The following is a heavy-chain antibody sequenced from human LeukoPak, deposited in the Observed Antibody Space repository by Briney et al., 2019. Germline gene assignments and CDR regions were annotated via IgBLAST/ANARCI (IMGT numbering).Heavy chain of an antibody. J-gene: IGHJ4*02. Sequence: GGSLRLSCAASGFTFSSYGMHWVRQAPGKGLEWVAFIRNDGSNKYYADSVKGRFTISRDNSKNTLYLQMNSLRAEDTAVYYCAKNYRHSSSSLYFDYWGQGTLVTVS. V-gene: IGHV3-30*02. CDR1: GFTFSSYG. CDR3: AKNYRHSSSSLYFDY. CDR2: IRNDGSNK. D-gene: IGHD6-6*01.